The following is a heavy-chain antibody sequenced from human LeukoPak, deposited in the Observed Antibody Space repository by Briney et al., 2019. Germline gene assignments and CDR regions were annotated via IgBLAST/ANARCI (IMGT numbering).Heavy chain of an antibody. J-gene: IGHJ6*02. Sequence: PGGSLRLSCAASGFTFSSYAMSWVRQAPGKGLEWVSAISGSGGSTYYADSVKGRFTISRDNSKNTLYLQMNSLRAEDTAVYYCAKWISQYYYYGMDVWGQGTTVTVSS. CDR2: ISGSGGST. D-gene: IGHD2-2*03. CDR1: GFTFSSYA. V-gene: IGHV3-23*01. CDR3: AKWISQYYYYGMDV.